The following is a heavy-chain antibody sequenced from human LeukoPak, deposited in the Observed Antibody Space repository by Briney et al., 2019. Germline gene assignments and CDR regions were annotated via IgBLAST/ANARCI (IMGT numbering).Heavy chain of an antibody. V-gene: IGHV3-11*01. CDR1: GFTFSDYN. CDR3: ARVLRYCSGGNCYSGGLGYMDV. Sequence: GGSLRLSCAASGFTFSDYNMRWIRQAPGKGLEWVSSISRSGSTKYYADSGKGRFTISRDNAKNSLFLQMNSLRAEDTAVYYCARVLRYCSGGNCYSGGLGYMDVWGKGTTVTVSS. D-gene: IGHD2-15*01. J-gene: IGHJ6*03. CDR2: ISRSGSTK.